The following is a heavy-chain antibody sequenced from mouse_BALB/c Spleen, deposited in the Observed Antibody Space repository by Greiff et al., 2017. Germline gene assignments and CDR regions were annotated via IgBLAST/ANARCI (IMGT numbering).Heavy chain of an antibody. CDR3: ARGNTVDAMDY. D-gene: IGHD1-1*01. Sequence: DVLLVESGGGLVKPGGSLKLSCAASGFTFSSYTMSWVRQTPEKRLEWVAYISNGGGSTYYPDTVKGRFTISRDNAKNTLYLQMSSLKSEDTAMYYCARGNTVDAMDYWGQGTSVTVSS. J-gene: IGHJ4*01. CDR2: ISNGGGST. V-gene: IGHV5-12-2*01. CDR1: GFTFSSYT.